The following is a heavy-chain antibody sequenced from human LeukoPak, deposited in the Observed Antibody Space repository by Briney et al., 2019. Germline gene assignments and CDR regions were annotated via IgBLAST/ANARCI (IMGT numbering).Heavy chain of an antibody. CDR1: GSSIGTYS. J-gene: IGHJ3*02. CDR3: AKSYSYGYLVVDAFDI. CDR2: IYTTGST. Sequence: SETLSLTCTVSGSSIGTYSWSWIRQPPGKGLEWVGYIYTTGSTHYNPSLKSRVTMSLDTSKNQLSLRLSSVTAADTAVYYCAKSYSYGYLVVDAFDIWGQGTMVTVSS. D-gene: IGHD5-18*01. V-gene: IGHV4-4*09.